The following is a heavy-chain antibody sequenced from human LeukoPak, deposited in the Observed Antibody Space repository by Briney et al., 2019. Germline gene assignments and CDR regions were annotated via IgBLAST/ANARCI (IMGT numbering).Heavy chain of an antibody. V-gene: IGHV3-66*04. Sequence: GGSLRLSCAASGFTVSSNYMSWVRQAPGKGLEWVSVIYSGGSTYYADSVKGRFTISRDNSKNTLYLQMNSLRAEDTAVYYCAKHLNPPPARGYYFDYWGQGTLVTVSS. J-gene: IGHJ4*02. CDR1: GFTVSSNY. CDR2: IYSGGST. D-gene: IGHD3-22*01. CDR3: AKHLNPPPARGYYFDY.